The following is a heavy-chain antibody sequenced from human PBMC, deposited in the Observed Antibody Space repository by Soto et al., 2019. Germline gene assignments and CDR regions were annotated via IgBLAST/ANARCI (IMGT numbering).Heavy chain of an antibody. J-gene: IGHJ6*02. CDR3: APSGSHCSGGSCLFYYGMDV. CDR1: GGTFSSYA. D-gene: IGHD2-15*01. Sequence: QVQLVQSGAEVKKPGSSVQVSCKASGGTFSSYAISWVRQAPGQGLEWMEGIIQIFGTANYAQKFQGRVTITADESTSTAYRELRRLRSEDTAVYYCAPSGSHCSGGSCLFYYGMDVWGQGTTVTVSS. V-gene: IGHV1-69*01. CDR2: IIQIFGTA.